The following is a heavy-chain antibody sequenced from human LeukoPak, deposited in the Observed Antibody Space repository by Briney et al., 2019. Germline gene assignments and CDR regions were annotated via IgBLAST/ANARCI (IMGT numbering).Heavy chain of an antibody. J-gene: IGHJ3*02. CDR1: GYTFTSYY. D-gene: IGHD1-26*01. Sequence: ASVKVSCKASGYTFTSYYMHWVRQAPGQGLEWMGIINPSGGSTSYAQKFQGRVTMTRDMSTSTVYMELSSLRAEDTAVYYCARDRDYSGSYDDAFDIWGQGTMVTVSS. CDR3: ARDRDYSGSYDDAFDI. V-gene: IGHV1-46*01. CDR2: INPSGGST.